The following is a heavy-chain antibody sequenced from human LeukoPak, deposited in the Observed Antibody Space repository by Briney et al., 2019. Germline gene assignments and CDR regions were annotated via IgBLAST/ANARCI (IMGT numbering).Heavy chain of an antibody. V-gene: IGHV3-23*01. D-gene: IGHD4-17*01. CDR1: GFTFSNCA. J-gene: IGHJ1*01. CDR2: ISGAGT. CDR3: ARDPNGNYVGAFDFQR. Sequence: GGSLRLSCAASGFTFSNCALTWVRQAPGRGLEWVSSISGAGTYYAYTEKGRCSISRGNYKNTLYLQMSSLRAEDTAVYYCARDPNGNYVGAFDFQRWGQGTLVTVSS.